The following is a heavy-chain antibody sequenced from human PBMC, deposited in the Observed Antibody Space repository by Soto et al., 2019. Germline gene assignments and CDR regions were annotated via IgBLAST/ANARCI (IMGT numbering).Heavy chain of an antibody. D-gene: IGHD6-13*01. CDR3: ARDVSPGSSSVYLDSFDI. V-gene: IGHV3-7*05. CDR1: GFTLSAYW. CDR2: INRDGSKK. J-gene: IGHJ3*02. Sequence: EVQLEESGGDLVQPGGPLRLSCAASGFTLSAYWMTWVRQAPGKGLEWVANINRDGSKKSYLDSVRGRFTIYRDNVGNSLYLQMDSLRAYDTALYYCARDVSPGSSSVYLDSFDIWGQGTMVTVSS.